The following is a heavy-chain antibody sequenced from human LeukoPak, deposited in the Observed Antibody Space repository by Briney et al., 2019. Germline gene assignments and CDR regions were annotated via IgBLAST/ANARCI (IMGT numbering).Heavy chain of an antibody. V-gene: IGHV3-33*01. J-gene: IGHJ4*02. CDR1: GFTFSDYG. Sequence: GRSLRLSCAASGFTFSDYGIHWVRQAPGQGLECVALIWYDGSKKYYADSVKGRFTISRDNTKNTLYLQLNSLRADDTAVYYCARAHSSSSTFDLWGQGTLVTVSS. D-gene: IGHD6-6*01. CDR3: ARAHSSSSTFDL. CDR2: IWYDGSKK.